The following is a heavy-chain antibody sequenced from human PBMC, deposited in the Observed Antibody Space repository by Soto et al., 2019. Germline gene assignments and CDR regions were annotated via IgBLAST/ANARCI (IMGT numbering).Heavy chain of an antibody. CDR1: GGTFSSYA. J-gene: IGHJ4*02. Sequence: ASVKVSCKASGGTFSSYAISWVRQAPGQGLEWMGGIIPIFGTATYAQKFQGRVTITADESTSPAYMELSSLRSEDTAVYYCARRKIDTLPPPDYWGQGTLVTVSS. D-gene: IGHD2-2*02. V-gene: IGHV1-69*13. CDR2: IIPIFGTA. CDR3: ARRKIDTLPPPDY.